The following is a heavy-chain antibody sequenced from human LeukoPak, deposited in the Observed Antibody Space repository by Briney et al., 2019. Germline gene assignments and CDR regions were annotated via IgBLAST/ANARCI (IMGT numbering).Heavy chain of an antibody. D-gene: IGHD6-13*01. CDR2: INHTGST. J-gene: IGHJ4*02. CDR3: ARHRRYSSSWYFDY. CDR1: GGSFSGYY. V-gene: IGHV4-34*01. Sequence: SETLSLTCAVYGGSFSGYYWSWIRQPPGKGLEWIGEINHTGSTNYNPSLKSRVTISVDTSKNQFSLKLSSVTAADTAAYYCARHRRYSSSWYFDYWGQGTLVTVSS.